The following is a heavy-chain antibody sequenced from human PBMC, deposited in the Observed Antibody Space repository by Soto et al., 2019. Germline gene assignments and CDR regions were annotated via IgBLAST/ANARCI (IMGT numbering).Heavy chain of an antibody. Sequence: QVQLVQSGAEVKKSGSSVKVSCKASGGTFSTYTFSWVRQAPGQGLEWMGRIIHIFGTPYYAQKFQGRVTITADKSASTVCMELGSLGYDDTAVYFCARGLECRGYCLNKPTWFGPWGQGTLVTVSS. J-gene: IGHJ5*02. CDR3: ARGLECRGYCLNKPTWFGP. V-gene: IGHV1-69*06. CDR2: IIHIFGTP. CDR1: GGTFSTYT. D-gene: IGHD3-22*01.